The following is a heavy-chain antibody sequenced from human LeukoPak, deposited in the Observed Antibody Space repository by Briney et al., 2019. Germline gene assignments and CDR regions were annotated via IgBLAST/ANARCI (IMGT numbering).Heavy chain of an antibody. V-gene: IGHV3-48*01. CDR1: GFTFSSYS. J-gene: IGHJ4*02. D-gene: IGHD2-15*01. CDR3: ASTRGLGSDY. CDR2: ISSSSSTI. Sequence: GGSLRLSCAASGFTFSSYSMNWVRQAPGKGLEWVSYISSSSSTIYYADSVKGRFTISRDNAKNSLYLQMNSLRAEDTAVYYCASTRGLGSDYWGQGTLVTVSS.